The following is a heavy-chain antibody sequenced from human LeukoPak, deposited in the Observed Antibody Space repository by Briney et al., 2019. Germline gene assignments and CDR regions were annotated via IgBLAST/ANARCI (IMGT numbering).Heavy chain of an antibody. J-gene: IGHJ4*02. CDR3: ARAISGSYHDY. Sequence: PGGSLRLSCAASGFTFSDHYIDWVRQAPGKGLEWVGRTRDKAKSHTTEYAASVKGRFAISRDDSKNSLYLQMNSLKTEDTAVYYCARAISGSYHDYWGQGTLVTVSS. D-gene: IGHD1-26*01. CDR2: TRDKAKSHTT. V-gene: IGHV3-72*01. CDR1: GFTFSDHY.